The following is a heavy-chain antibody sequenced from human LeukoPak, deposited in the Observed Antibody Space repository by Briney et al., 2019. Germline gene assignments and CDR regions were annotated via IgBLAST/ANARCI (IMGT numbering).Heavy chain of an antibody. J-gene: IGHJ4*02. CDR1: GGSISSYY. V-gene: IGHV4-39*01. CDR3: AKQYGSGSPIPHFDY. D-gene: IGHD3-10*01. CDR2: IYYSGST. Sequence: SETLSLTCTVSGGSISSYYWAWIRQPPGKGLEWIGSIYYSGSTYYNPSLTSRVTISGDTSKNQFSLKLSSVTAADTAVYYCAKQYGSGSPIPHFDYWGQGALVTVSS.